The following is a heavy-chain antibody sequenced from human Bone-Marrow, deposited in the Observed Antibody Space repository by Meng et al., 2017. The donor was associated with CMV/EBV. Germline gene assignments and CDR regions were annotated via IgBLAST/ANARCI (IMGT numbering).Heavy chain of an antibody. CDR1: GFTFSNAW. CDR2: IKSKTDGGTT. J-gene: IGHJ4*02. D-gene: IGHD4-23*01. CDR3: TTEVGSMVVTH. V-gene: IGHV3-15*01. Sequence: GESLKISCAASGFTFSNAWMSWVRQAPGKGLEWVGRIKSKTDGGTTDYAAPVKGRFTISRDDSKNTLYLQMNSPKTEDTAVYYCTTEVGSMVVTHWGQGTLVTVSS.